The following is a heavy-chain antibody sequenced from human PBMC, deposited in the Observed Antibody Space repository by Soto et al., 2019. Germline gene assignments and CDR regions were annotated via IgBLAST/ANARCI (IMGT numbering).Heavy chain of an antibody. CDR3: ARTYSSSWSPFEY. J-gene: IGHJ4*02. V-gene: IGHV4-34*01. D-gene: IGHD6-13*01. CDR2: SNHSGST. Sequence: QVQLQQGGAGLLKPSETLSLTCAVYGGSFSCYYWSWIRQPPGRVLECMGESNHSGSTYYNPALTSRVTISVDTSKNQFSLKLSSVTAADTAEYYCARTYSSSWSPFEYWGQGTLVTVSS. CDR1: GGSFSCYY.